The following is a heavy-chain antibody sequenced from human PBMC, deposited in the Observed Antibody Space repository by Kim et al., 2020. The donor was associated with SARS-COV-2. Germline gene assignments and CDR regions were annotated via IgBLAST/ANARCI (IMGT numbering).Heavy chain of an antibody. V-gene: IGHV1-18*01. D-gene: IGHD3-16*02. CDR2: VSGYNGNT. Sequence: ASVKVSCKASGYTFTSYGVSWVRQAPGQGLEWMGWVSGYNGNTNYAQKLQGRVTMTADTSTTTFYMELRSLRSGDTAVYYCARVNRRPLGELSHHDYWGQGTLVTVSS. J-gene: IGHJ4*02. CDR1: GYTFTSYG. CDR3: ARVNRRPLGELSHHDY.